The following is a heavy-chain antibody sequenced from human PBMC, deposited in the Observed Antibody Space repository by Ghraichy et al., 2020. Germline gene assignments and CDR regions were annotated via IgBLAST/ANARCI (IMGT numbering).Heavy chain of an antibody. CDR3: ARAYDVYSSFDF. CDR2: INPSGLVT. J-gene: IGHJ4*02. CDR1: GYSFTNYY. Sequence: ASVKVSCKASGYSFTNYYMHWMRQAPGQGLEFMGMINPSGLVTAFAQKFQGRVTLTRDTSTSTVYMELSSLSSEDTAFYFCARAYDVYSSFDFWGQGTLVTVSS. V-gene: IGHV1-46*01. D-gene: IGHD2-21*01.